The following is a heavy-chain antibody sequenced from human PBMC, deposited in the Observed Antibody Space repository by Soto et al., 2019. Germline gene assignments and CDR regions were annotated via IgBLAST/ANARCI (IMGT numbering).Heavy chain of an antibody. CDR3: AREGVRFLEWLLKPHYYYGMDV. D-gene: IGHD3-3*01. CDR2: IWYDGSNK. Sequence: PGGSLRLSCAASGFTFSSYGMHWVRQAPGKGLEWVAVIWYDGSNKYYADSVKGRFTISRDNSKNTLYLQMNSLRAEDTAVYYCAREGVRFLEWLLKPHYYYGMDVWGQGTTVTVSS. J-gene: IGHJ6*02. V-gene: IGHV3-33*01. CDR1: GFTFSSYG.